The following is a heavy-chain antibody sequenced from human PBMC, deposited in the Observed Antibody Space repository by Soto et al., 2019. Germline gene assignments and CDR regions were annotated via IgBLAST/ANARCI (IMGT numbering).Heavy chain of an antibody. CDR1: GFTFSSYA. CDR2: ISYDGSNK. Sequence: VGSLRLSSAASGFTFSSYAMHWARQAPGKGLEWVAVISYDGSNKYYADSVKGRFTISRDNSKNTLYMQINSLRAEDTAVYYCGRDAVWFGELLLGDAFDIWGQGTMVTVSS. J-gene: IGHJ3*02. V-gene: IGHV3-30-3*01. D-gene: IGHD3-10*01. CDR3: GRDAVWFGELLLGDAFDI.